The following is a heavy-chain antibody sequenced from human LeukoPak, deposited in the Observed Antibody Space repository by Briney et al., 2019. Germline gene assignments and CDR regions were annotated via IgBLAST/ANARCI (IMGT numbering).Heavy chain of an antibody. V-gene: IGHV3-30*04. D-gene: IGHD6-13*01. J-gene: IGHJ6*03. Sequence: GRSLRLSCVASGFTFSRYAMHWVRQAPGKGLEWVAVISYDGSKKDYADSVKGRFTISRDNAKNSLYLQMNSLRAEDTAVYYCARVAYSSHYYMDVWGKGTTVTVSS. CDR2: ISYDGSKK. CDR1: GFTFSRYA. CDR3: ARVAYSSHYYMDV.